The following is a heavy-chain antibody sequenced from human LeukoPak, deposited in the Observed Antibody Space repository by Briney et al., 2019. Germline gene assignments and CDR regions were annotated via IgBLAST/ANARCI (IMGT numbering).Heavy chain of an antibody. V-gene: IGHV4-59*10. J-gene: IGHJ4*02. CDR2: IYTSGST. Sequence: SETLSLTCAVYGGSFSGYYWSWIRQPAGKGLEWIGRIYTSGSTNYNPSLKSRVTISVDTSKNQFSLKLSSVTAADTAVYYCARGDIAYFDYWGQGTLVTVSS. CDR1: GGSFSGYY. CDR3: ARGDIAYFDY. D-gene: IGHD5-12*01.